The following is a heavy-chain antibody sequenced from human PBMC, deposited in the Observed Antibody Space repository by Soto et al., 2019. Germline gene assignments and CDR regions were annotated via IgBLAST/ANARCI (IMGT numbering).Heavy chain of an antibody. CDR2: IYHSGST. V-gene: IGHV4-30-2*01. J-gene: IGHJ5*02. CDR1: GGSISSGGYT. CDR3: ARVKDYYDSSGYHNWFDP. Sequence: SETLSLTCAVSGGSISSGGYTWSWIRQPPXKGLEWIGYIYHSGSTYYDPSLKSRVTISVDRSKNQFSLKLSSVTAADTAVYYCARVKDYYDSSGYHNWFDPWGQGTLVTVSS. D-gene: IGHD3-22*01.